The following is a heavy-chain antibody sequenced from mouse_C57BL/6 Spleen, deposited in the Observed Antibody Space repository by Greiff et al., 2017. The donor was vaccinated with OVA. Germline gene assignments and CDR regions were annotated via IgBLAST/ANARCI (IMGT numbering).Heavy chain of an antibody. CDR3: ARGNIYYDYVYYAMDY. V-gene: IGHV1-80*01. CDR1: GYAFSSYR. D-gene: IGHD2-4*01. CDR2: IYPGDGDT. Sequence: QVQLQQSGAELVKPGASVKISCKASGYAFSSYRMNWVKQRPGKGLEWIGQIYPGDGDTNYNGKFKGKATLTADKSSSTAYMQLSSLTSEDSAVYFCARGNIYYDYVYYAMDYWGQGTSVTVSS. J-gene: IGHJ4*01.